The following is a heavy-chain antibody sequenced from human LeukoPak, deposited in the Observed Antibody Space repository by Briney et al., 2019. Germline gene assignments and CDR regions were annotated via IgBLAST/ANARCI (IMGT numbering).Heavy chain of an antibody. J-gene: IGHJ4*02. CDR3: AKKRWNGSGSYYFDY. CDR2: ISGSGGST. D-gene: IGHD3-10*01. CDR1: GFTFSSYW. Sequence: GGSLRLSCAASGFTFSSYWMSWVRQAPGKGLEWVSAISGSGGSTYYADSVKGRFTISRDNSKNTLYLQMNSLRAEDTAVYYCAKKRWNGSGSYYFDYWGQGTLVTVSS. V-gene: IGHV3-23*01.